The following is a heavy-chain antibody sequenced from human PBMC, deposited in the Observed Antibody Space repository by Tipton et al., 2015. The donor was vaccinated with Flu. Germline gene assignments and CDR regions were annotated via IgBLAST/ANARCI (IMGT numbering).Heavy chain of an antibody. Sequence: LRLSCTVSGGSISGYYWSWIRQPAGKGLEWIGRIYSSGGINYSPSLKSRVTMSLDKSNNHFSLRMSSVTAADTAVYYCARDSATKWLVVGWYFDLWGRGTLVTVSS. J-gene: IGHJ2*01. CDR3: ARDSATKWLVVGWYFDL. CDR2: IYSSGGI. D-gene: IGHD6-19*01. CDR1: GGSISGYY. V-gene: IGHV4-4*07.